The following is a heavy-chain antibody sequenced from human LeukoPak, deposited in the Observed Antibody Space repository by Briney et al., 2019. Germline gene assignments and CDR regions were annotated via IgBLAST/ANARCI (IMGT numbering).Heavy chain of an antibody. V-gene: IGHV1-18*01. D-gene: IGHD5-18*01. CDR1: GYTFINYG. Sequence: ASVKVSCKASGYTFINYGIVWVRQAPGQGLEWMGWISTYNGNTNYAENLQDRVTMTTDTSTSTAYMELRSLRSDDTAVYYCARVLPQGPYYYHGMDVWGQGTTVTVSS. J-gene: IGHJ6*02. CDR3: ARVLPQGPYYYHGMDV. CDR2: ISTYNGNT.